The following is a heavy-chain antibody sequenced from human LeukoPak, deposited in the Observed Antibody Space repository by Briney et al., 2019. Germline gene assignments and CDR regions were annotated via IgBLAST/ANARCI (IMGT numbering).Heavy chain of an antibody. CDR2: FDPEDGET. CDR1: GYTLTELS. D-gene: IGHD3-9*01. CDR3: ATDTSFYDILTG. Sequence: ASVKVSCKVSGYTLTELSMHWVRQAPGKGLEWMGGFDPEDGETIYAQKFQGRVTMTEDTSTDTAYMELSSLRSEDTAVYYCATDTSFYDILTGRGQGTLVTVSS. V-gene: IGHV1-24*01. J-gene: IGHJ4*02.